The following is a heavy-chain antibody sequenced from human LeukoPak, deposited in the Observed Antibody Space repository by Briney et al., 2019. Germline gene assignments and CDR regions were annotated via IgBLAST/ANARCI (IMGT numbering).Heavy chain of an antibody. V-gene: IGHV3-21*04. CDR2: ISTGSSYI. D-gene: IGHD3-10*01. J-gene: IGHJ4*02. CDR3: AKGSSSGRPYFFDY. Sequence: GGSLRLSCAASGFIFSSYSMNWVRQAPGKGLEWVSSISTGSSYIYYADAVKGRFTISRDNSKTTLYLEMNSLRAEDTAVYYCAKGSSSGRPYFFDYWGQGSLVAVSS. CDR1: GFIFSSYS.